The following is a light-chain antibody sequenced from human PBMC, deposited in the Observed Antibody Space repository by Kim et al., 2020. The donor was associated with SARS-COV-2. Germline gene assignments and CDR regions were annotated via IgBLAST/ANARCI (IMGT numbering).Light chain of an antibody. Sequence: ASVKVTWPLGRGQSSYAIAWHQQQPRKCPRYLMMLNSDGSHTKGDGIPDRFSGSSSGAERYLTISSLQSEDEADYYCQTWGTGIRVFGGGTKVTVL. V-gene: IGLV4-69*01. CDR2: LNSDGSH. CDR1: RGQSSYA. CDR3: QTWGTGIRV. J-gene: IGLJ2*01.